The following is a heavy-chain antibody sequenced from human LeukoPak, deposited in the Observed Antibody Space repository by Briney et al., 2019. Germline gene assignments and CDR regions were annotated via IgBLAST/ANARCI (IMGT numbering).Heavy chain of an antibody. CDR1: GFTFSSYG. J-gene: IGHJ3*02. Sequence: HPGGSLRLSCAASGFTFSSYGMHWVRQAPGKGLEWVAFIRYDGSNKYYADSVKGRFTISRDNSKNTLYLQMNSLRAEDTAVYYCAKEDIVVVPAAIPGAFDIWGQGTMVTVSS. CDR3: AKEDIVVVPAAIPGAFDI. CDR2: IRYDGSNK. D-gene: IGHD2-2*01. V-gene: IGHV3-30*02.